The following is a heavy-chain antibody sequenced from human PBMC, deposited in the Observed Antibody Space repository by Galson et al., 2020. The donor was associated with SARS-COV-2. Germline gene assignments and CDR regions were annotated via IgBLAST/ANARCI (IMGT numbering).Heavy chain of an antibody. Sequence: GESLKISCAVSQFPFSNSGMNWVRQTPGKGLEWNSFISSTSDTIYYADSVKGRFTISRDNAKNSLYLQMNSLRDDDTAVYFCSTGQLGGGDWGQGTLVTVSS. V-gene: IGHV3-48*02. CDR2: ISSTSDTI. D-gene: IGHD6-6*01. J-gene: IGHJ4*02. CDR1: QFPFSNSG. CDR3: STGQLGGGD.